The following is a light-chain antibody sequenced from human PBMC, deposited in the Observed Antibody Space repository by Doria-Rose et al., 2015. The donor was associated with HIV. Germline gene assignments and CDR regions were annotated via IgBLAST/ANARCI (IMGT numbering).Light chain of an antibody. CDR3: QQTYSSPPWT. V-gene: IGKV1-39*01. Sequence: IQVTQSPSSLSASIGDRVTITCRASQTVSTYLNWFQQEPGKAPKLLIYAASRLQSGVPSRFSGSGSGTDFTLTISGLQPGDFATYYCQQTYSSPPWTFGQGTKVE. CDR2: AAS. J-gene: IGKJ1*01. CDR1: QTVSTY.